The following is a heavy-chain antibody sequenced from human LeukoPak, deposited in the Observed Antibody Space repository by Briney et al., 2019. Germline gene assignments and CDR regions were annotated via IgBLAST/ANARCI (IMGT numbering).Heavy chain of an antibody. CDR1: GYTFTSYG. V-gene: IGHV1-18*01. J-gene: IGHJ4*02. Sequence: ASVKVSCKASGYTFTSYGISWVRQAPGQGLEWMGWINAYNGNTNYAQKLQGRVTMTTDTSTSTAYMELRSLRSDDTAVYYCARERRYCSGGSCQTYYFDYWGQGTLVTVSS. CDR3: ARERRYCSGGSCQTYYFDY. D-gene: IGHD2-15*01. CDR2: INAYNGNT.